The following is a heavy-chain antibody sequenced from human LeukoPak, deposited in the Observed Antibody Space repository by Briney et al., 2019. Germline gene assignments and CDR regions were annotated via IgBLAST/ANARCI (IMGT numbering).Heavy chain of an antibody. D-gene: IGHD3-3*01. CDR1: GYSLTSYW. Sequence: GYSLKISCKVSGYSLTSYWIGWVRQMPGKGLEWMGIIYLDDSDIRYSPSFQGQVTISADKSISTAYLQWSSLKASDTAMYYCARPSITIFEDNYYYVDVWGKGTTVTVSS. CDR3: ARPSITIFEDNYYYVDV. J-gene: IGHJ6*03. CDR2: IYLDDSDI. V-gene: IGHV5-51*01.